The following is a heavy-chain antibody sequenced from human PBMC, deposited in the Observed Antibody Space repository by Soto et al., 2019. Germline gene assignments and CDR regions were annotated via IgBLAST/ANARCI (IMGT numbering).Heavy chain of an antibody. Sequence: EVQLVESGGGLVQPGGSLRLSCATSGFIFSDHYMDWVRQAPGKGLEWVGRTKNKANSYTTEYATSVKGRFSILRDDSKNSLHLQMNSLTTEDTAVYYCVRWKAGAPEYWGQGTLVTVSS. CDR3: VRWKAGAPEY. J-gene: IGHJ4*02. V-gene: IGHV3-72*01. D-gene: IGHD6-19*01. CDR1: GFIFSDHY. CDR2: TKNKANSYTT.